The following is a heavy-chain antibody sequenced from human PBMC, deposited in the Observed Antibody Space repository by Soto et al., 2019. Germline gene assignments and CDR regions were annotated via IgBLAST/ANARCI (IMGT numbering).Heavy chain of an antibody. D-gene: IGHD6-6*01. CDR1: GDSISSSY. CDR2: MYYSGST. CDR3: ASQDHSRSSSGWFDP. V-gene: IGHV4-59*01. Sequence: LSLTCTISGDSISSSYWNWIRQPPGKGLEWIGYMYYSGSTNYNPSLKSRVTISVDTSRNQFSLKLTSVTAADTAVYYCASQDHSRSSSGWFDPWGQGTLVTVSS. J-gene: IGHJ5*02.